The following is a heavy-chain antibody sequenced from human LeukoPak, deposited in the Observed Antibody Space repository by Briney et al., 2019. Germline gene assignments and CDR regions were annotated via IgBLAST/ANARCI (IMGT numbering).Heavy chain of an antibody. J-gene: IGHJ4*02. Sequence: PSETLSLTCTVSGGSISSYYWSWIRQPPGKGLEWIGYIYYSGSTNYNPSLKSRVTISVDTSKSQFSLKLSSVTAADTAVYYCARHDYYGSGSYSAFDYWGQGTLVTVSS. V-gene: IGHV4-59*08. CDR2: IYYSGST. CDR1: GGSISSYY. CDR3: ARHDYYGSGSYSAFDY. D-gene: IGHD3-10*01.